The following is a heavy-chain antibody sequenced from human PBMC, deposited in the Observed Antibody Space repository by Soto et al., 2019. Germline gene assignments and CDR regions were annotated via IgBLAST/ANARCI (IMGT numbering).Heavy chain of an antibody. V-gene: IGHV1-18*01. Sequence: ASVKVSCKASGYTFTSYGISWVRQAPGQGLEWVGWISAYNGNTNYAQKLQGRVTMTTDTSTSTAYMELRSLRSDDTAVYYCARDQNDFWSGYYNGMDVWGQGTTVTSP. CDR3: ARDQNDFWSGYYNGMDV. CDR2: ISAYNGNT. D-gene: IGHD3-3*01. CDR1: GYTFTSYG. J-gene: IGHJ6*02.